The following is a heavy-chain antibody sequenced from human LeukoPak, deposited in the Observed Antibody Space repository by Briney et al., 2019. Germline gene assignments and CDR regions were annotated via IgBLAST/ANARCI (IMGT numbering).Heavy chain of an antibody. D-gene: IGHD4-23*01. Sequence: SETLSLTCTVSGGSISSYYWSWIRQPPGKGLEWIGYIYYSGSTNYNPSLKSRVTISVDTSKNQFSLKLSSVTAADTAVYYCAKDRYPVVTDYWGQGTLVTVSS. CDR2: IYYSGST. J-gene: IGHJ4*02. CDR1: GGSISSYY. CDR3: AKDRYPVVTDY. V-gene: IGHV4-59*01.